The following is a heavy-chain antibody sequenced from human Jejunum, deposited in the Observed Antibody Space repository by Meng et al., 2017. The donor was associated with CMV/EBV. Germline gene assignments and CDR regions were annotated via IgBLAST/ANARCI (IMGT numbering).Heavy chain of an antibody. J-gene: IGHJ4*02. V-gene: IGHV3-74*01. CDR1: GFTLRDYD. Sequence: SGFTLRDYDMHWVRQAPGKGLLWVSRINSDGTITYYADSVEGRFTISRDNTKNTLYLQMNSLRAEDTATYFCARGGYDFWTDYFHYWGQGTLVTVSS. CDR2: INSDGTIT. D-gene: IGHD3-3*01. CDR3: ARGGYDFWTDYFHY.